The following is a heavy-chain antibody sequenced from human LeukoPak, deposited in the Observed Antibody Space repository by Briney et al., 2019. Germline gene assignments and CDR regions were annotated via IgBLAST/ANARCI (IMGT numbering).Heavy chain of an antibody. CDR2: INHSGST. D-gene: IGHD2-2*02. CDR1: GGSFSGYY. J-gene: IGHJ4*02. CDR3: ARGRRLFFSSTSCYTDY. V-gene: IGHV4-34*01. Sequence: PSETLSLTCAVYGGSFSGYYWGWIRQPPGRGLEWIGEINHSGSTNYNPSLKSRVTISVDTFKNQFSLKLSSVTAADTAVYYCARGRRLFFSSTSCYTDYWGQGTLVTVSS.